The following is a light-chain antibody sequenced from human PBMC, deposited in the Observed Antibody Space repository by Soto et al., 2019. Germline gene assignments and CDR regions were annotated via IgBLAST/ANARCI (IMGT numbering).Light chain of an antibody. CDR2: EVS. CDR1: SSDVGGYNY. Sequence: QSALTQPPSASGSPGQSVAISCTGTSSDVGGYNYVSWHQQHPGKAPKVIITEVSNRPSGVSNRFSGSKSGNTASLTISGLQAEDEAEYYCCSYVGATTYVFGSGTKVTVL. J-gene: IGLJ1*01. CDR3: CSYVGATTYV. V-gene: IGLV2-14*01.